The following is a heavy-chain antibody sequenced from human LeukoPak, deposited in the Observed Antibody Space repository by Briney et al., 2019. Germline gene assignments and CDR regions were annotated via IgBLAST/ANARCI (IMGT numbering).Heavy chain of an antibody. CDR2: ISGSGGST. D-gene: IGHD5-12*01. CDR1: GFTFSSYA. J-gene: IGHJ2*01. Sequence: GGSLRLSCAASGFTFSSYAMSWVRQAPGKGLEWVSAISGSGGSTYYADSVKGRFTISRDNSKNTLYLQMNSLRAEDTAVYYCAKDSGAVATVYWYFDLWGRGTLVTVSS. V-gene: IGHV3-23*01. CDR3: AKDSGAVATVYWYFDL.